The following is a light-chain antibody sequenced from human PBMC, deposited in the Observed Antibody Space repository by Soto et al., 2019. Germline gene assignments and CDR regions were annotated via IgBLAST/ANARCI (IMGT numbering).Light chain of an antibody. CDR3: QQSYSPYRK. Sequence: DIQMTQSPSSLSASVGDRVTITCRAGQTIGTYLNWYQHRPGKAPKLLIYVASTLLSGVPSRFSGSGPGTDFSLTISSLQPEDFATYFCQQSYSPYRKFGRWTQVDIK. V-gene: IGKV1-39*01. CDR1: QTIGTY. CDR2: VAS. J-gene: IGKJ1*01.